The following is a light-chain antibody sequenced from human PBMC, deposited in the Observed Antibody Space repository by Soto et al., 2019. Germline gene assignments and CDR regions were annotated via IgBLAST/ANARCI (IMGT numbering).Light chain of an antibody. CDR2: GAS. J-gene: IGKJ2*01. V-gene: IGKV3-20*01. CDR1: QSVSRRY. Sequence: EIVVTQSPGTLSLSPGERATLSCRASQSVSRRYLAWYQQKPGQAPRLLIYGASSRATGIPDRFSGSVSGTDFTLTISRLETEDFAVYYCQQYGSSPTYTFGQGTKLEIK. CDR3: QQYGSSPTYT.